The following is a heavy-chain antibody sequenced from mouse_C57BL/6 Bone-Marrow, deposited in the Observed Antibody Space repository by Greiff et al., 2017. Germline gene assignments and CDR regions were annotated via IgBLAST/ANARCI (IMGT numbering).Heavy chain of an antibody. CDR2: ISSGGSYT. CDR1: GFTFSSYG. Sequence: EVQRVESGGGLVKPGGSLKLSCAASGFTFSSYGMSWVRQTPDKRLEWVATISSGGSYTYYPYSVKGRFTISRDNAKNTLYLQMSSLKSEDTAMYYCAIRMITTTDGVWDYWGQGTTLTVSS. J-gene: IGHJ2*01. D-gene: IGHD2-4*01. CDR3: AIRMITTTDGVWDY. V-gene: IGHV5-6*01.